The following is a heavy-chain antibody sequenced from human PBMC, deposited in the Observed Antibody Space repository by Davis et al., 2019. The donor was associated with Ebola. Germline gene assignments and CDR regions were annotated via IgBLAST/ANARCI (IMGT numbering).Heavy chain of an antibody. J-gene: IGHJ4*02. Sequence: PGGSLRLSCTVSGGSISSYYWSWIRQPAGKGLEWIGRIYTSGSTNYNPSLKSRVTISVDKSKNQFSLKLSSVTAADTAVYYCARVDDFWSGYLPLDYWGQGTLVTVSS. CDR3: ARVDDFWSGYLPLDY. D-gene: IGHD3-3*01. CDR2: IYTSGST. V-gene: IGHV4-4*07. CDR1: GGSISSYY.